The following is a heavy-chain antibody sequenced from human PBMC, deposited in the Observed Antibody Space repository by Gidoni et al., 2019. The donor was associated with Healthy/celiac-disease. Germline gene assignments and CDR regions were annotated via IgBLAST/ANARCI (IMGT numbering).Heavy chain of an antibody. CDR2: VWYDQKTK. D-gene: IGHD4-17*01. CDR1: GLPFISYA. V-gene: IGHV3-33*01. Sequence: QEQLVASGGGVVKPGGSLALYGVAAGLPFISYAMHWVRKAPGKGLEWVAVVWYDQKTKYYADSVKGRITISRDNSNNTLYLEMNSLRAEDTGVYYCARGVYHDYGVPFGIWGQGILVTVST. J-gene: IGHJ1*01. CDR3: ARGVYHDYGVPFGI.